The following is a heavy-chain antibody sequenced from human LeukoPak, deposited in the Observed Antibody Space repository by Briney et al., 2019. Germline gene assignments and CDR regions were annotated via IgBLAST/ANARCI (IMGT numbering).Heavy chain of an antibody. Sequence: SETLSLTCTVSGGSISSYYWSWIRQPAGKGLEWIGRIYTSGSTNYNPSLKSRVTMSVDTSKNQFSLKLSSVTAADTAVYYCARDGPPRSWYPFDPWGQGTLVTVSS. D-gene: IGHD6-13*01. CDR2: IYTSGST. CDR1: GGSISSYY. J-gene: IGHJ5*02. CDR3: ARDGPPRSWYPFDP. V-gene: IGHV4-4*07.